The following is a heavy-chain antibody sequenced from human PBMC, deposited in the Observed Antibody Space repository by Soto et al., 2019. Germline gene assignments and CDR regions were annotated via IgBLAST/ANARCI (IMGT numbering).Heavy chain of an antibody. D-gene: IGHD4-17*01. J-gene: IGHJ4*02. CDR3: ARGFPYGEYAD. V-gene: IGHV1-18*01. Sequence: ASVKVSCKAAGYTFIDYGIGWVRQAPGQGLEWMGWINADNGNTNYAPKLQGRVTMTADTSTSTAYMELRSLRSDDTAMYYCARGFPYGEYADWGQGTLVTVPS. CDR1: GYTFIDYG. CDR2: INADNGNT.